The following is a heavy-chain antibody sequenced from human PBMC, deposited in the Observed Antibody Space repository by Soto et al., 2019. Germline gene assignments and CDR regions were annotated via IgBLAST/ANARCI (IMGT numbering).Heavy chain of an antibody. V-gene: IGHV3-23*01. Sequence: PSETLSLTCSVSGFTFSSYAMSWVRQAPGKGLEWVSAISGSGGSTYYADSVKGRFTISRDNSKNTLYLQMNSLRAEDTAVYYCAKARSTSWYYYGMDVWGQGTTVTVSS. D-gene: IGHD2-2*01. CDR3: AKARSTSWYYYGMDV. CDR2: ISGSGGST. CDR1: GFTFSSYA. J-gene: IGHJ6*02.